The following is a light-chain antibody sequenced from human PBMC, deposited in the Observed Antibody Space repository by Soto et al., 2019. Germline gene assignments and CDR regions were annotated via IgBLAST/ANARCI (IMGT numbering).Light chain of an antibody. CDR1: SSDVGGYDY. V-gene: IGLV2-8*01. Sequence: QSALTQPPSASGSPGQSVTISCTGTSSDVGGYDYVSWYQQHPGKAPKLMIYEVTKRPSGVPDRFSGSRSGNTASLTVSELQAEDEADYYCSSYEGSDNVVFGGGTKLTVL. J-gene: IGLJ3*02. CDR2: EVT. CDR3: SSYEGSDNVV.